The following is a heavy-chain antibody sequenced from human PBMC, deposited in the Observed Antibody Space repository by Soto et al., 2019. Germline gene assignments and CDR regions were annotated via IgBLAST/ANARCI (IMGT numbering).Heavy chain of an antibody. CDR1: GFTFSSYG. J-gene: IGHJ4*02. Sequence: QVQLVESGGGVVQPGRSLRLSCAASGFTFSSYGMHWVRQAPGKGLEWVAVISYDGSNKYYADSVKGRFTISRDNSKNTLYLQMNSLRADDTAVYYCAKGTYYYDSSGYYLVDYWGQGTLVTVSS. V-gene: IGHV3-30*18. CDR3: AKGTYYYDSSGYYLVDY. CDR2: ISYDGSNK. D-gene: IGHD3-22*01.